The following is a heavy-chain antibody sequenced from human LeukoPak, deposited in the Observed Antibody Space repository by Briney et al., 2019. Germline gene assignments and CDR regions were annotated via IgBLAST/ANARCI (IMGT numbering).Heavy chain of an antibody. CDR3: ARHGGDLADY. V-gene: IGHV4-61*02. CDR2: ISTSGGT. J-gene: IGHJ4*02. Sequence: PSQTLSLTCTISGGSMSSGVYYWNWIRQPAGKELEWIGRISTSGGTNYNPSLKSRVTISVDTSKNQFSLKLSSVTAADTAVYYCARHGGDLADYWGQGTLVTVSS. D-gene: IGHD3-10*01. CDR1: GGSMSSGVYY.